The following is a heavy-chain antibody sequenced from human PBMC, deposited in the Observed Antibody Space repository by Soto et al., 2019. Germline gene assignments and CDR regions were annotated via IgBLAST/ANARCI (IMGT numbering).Heavy chain of an antibody. Sequence: QLQLPESGPGLVKPSETLSLPCTVSGGSISSRSHYWGWIRQSPGKHLEWIGSSFYRGSTHYNPSLKTRVTISVDTSKNQVSLKLYSVTAADTAVYYCATADGFGVVTPFFEYWGQGILVTVSS. D-gene: IGHD3-3*01. V-gene: IGHV4-39*01. CDR3: ATADGFGVVTPFFEY. J-gene: IGHJ4*02. CDR1: GGSISSRSHY. CDR2: SFYRGST.